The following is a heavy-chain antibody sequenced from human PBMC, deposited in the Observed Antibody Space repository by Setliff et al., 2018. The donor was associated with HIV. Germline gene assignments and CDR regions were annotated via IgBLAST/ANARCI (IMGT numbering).Heavy chain of an antibody. D-gene: IGHD1-1*01. CDR3: AREPNDGEPGNFDY. CDR1: GGSMNSDSYS. V-gene: IGHV4-61*09. Sequence: SETLSLTCTVSGGSMNSDSYSWTWLRQPAGKGPELIGHIYVGGSVIYNPSLASRVTISRVPSKNQFSLDLSSVTAADTAKYYCAREPNDGEPGNFDYWGQGTLVTVSS. CDR2: IYVGGSV. J-gene: IGHJ4*02.